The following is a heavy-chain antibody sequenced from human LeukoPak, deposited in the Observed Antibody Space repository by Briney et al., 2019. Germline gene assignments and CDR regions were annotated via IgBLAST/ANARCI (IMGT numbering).Heavy chain of an antibody. J-gene: IGHJ4*02. CDR1: GFTFSSYG. D-gene: IGHD2-15*01. Sequence: GGSLRLSCAASGFTFSSYGMHWVRQAPGKGLEWVAVISYDGSNKYYADSVKGRFTISRGNSKNTLYLQMNSLRAEDTAVYYCAKGLYCSGGSCYVYWGQGTLVTVSS. V-gene: IGHV3-30*18. CDR2: ISYDGSNK. CDR3: AKGLYCSGGSCYVY.